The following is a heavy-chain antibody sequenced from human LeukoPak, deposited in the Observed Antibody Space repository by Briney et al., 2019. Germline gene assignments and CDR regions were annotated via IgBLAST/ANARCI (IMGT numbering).Heavy chain of an antibody. CDR1: GDSVSSNSAA. J-gene: IGHJ4*02. CDR3: ARERKYDILTGYSYDY. CDR2: TYYRSKWYN. Sequence: SQTLSLTCAISGDSVSSNSAAWNWIRQSPSRGLEWLGRTYYRSKWYNDYAASVKSRITINPDTSKNQFSLQLNSVTPEDTAVYYCARERKYDILTGYSYDYWGQGTLVTVSS. D-gene: IGHD3-9*01. V-gene: IGHV6-1*01.